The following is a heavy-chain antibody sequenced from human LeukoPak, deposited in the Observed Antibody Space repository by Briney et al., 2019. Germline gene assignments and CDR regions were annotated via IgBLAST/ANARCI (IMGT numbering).Heavy chain of an antibody. J-gene: IGHJ5*02. Sequence: GGSLRLSCAASGFTFDDYAMHWVRQAPGKGLEWVSGISWNSSYVGYADSVKGRFTISRDNAKNSLYLQMNSLRAEDTAVYYCARDGLDIVVVPAAQNWFDPWGQGTLVTVSS. CDR2: ISWNSSYV. CDR3: ARDGLDIVVVPAAQNWFDP. D-gene: IGHD2-2*03. CDR1: GFTFDDYA. V-gene: IGHV3-9*01.